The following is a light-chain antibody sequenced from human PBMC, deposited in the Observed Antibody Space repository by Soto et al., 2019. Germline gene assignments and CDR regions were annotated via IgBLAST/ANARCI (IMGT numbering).Light chain of an antibody. J-gene: IGLJ3*02. CDR1: SSNIGNNY. V-gene: IGLV1-51*02. Sequence: QSVLTQPPSVSAAPGQKVTISCSGSSSNIGNNYVSWYQQLPGTAPKLLIYENNKRPSGIPDRFSGSKSGTSATLGITGLQTGDAADYYCGTWDSSPWVFGGGTKLTVL. CDR3: GTWDSSPWV. CDR2: ENN.